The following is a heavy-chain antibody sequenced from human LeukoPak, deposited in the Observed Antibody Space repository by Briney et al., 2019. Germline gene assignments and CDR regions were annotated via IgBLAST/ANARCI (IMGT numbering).Heavy chain of an antibody. V-gene: IGHV3-74*01. D-gene: IGHD3-16*01. Sequence: GGSLRLSCAASGFTFSSYWMHWVRQAPGKGLAWVSRINSDGSSTSYADSVKGRFTISRDNSKNTLYLQMNSLRAEDTAVYYCAKVSVTTLGGIDYWGQGTLVTVSS. CDR1: GFTFSSYW. CDR2: INSDGSST. J-gene: IGHJ4*02. CDR3: AKVSVTTLGGIDY.